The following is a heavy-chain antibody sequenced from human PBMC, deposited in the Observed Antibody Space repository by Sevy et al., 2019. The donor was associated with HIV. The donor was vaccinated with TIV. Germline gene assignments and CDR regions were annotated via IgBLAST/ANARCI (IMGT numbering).Heavy chain of an antibody. J-gene: IGHJ6*03. CDR2: ISGSGVST. CDR3: AKGGGGHYDPGEIGYYFYYYNMDV. V-gene: IGHV3-23*01. CDR1: GFSFDSYG. D-gene: IGHD3-22*01. Sequence: GGSLRLSCAVSGFSFDSYGMTWVRQAPGKGLEWVSGISGSGVSTYYADSVKGRFIISRDNSKNTTYLQMNSLRSEDTAIYYFAKGGGGHYDPGEIGYYFYYYNMDVWGKGTTVTVSS.